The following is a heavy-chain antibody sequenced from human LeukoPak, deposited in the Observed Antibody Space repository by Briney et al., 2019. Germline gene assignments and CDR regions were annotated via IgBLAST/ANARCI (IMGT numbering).Heavy chain of an antibody. V-gene: IGHV4-59*01. CDR3: ARRYCSSTNCYRRNDILFDS. CDR1: GDSTSNYY. D-gene: IGHD2-2*02. Sequence: SETLSLTCTVSGDSTSNYYWSWIRQPPGKGLEWIGYIYYNGSTNYNPSLKSRVTISVDTSKNQFSLKLSSVTAADTAVYYCARRYCSSTNCYRRNDILFDSWAQGTLVTVSS. J-gene: IGHJ4*02. CDR2: IYYNGST.